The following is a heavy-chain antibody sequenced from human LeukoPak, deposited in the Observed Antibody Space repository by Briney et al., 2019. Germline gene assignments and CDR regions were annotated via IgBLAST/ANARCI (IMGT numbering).Heavy chain of an antibody. CDR3: ARERAGGTVADAFDI. CDR2: IKQEGGKG. J-gene: IGHJ3*02. CDR1: GFTFSSYW. Sequence: GGSLRLSCAASGFTFSSYWMSWVRQAPGKGLEGVALIKQEGGKGYYVDSVKVRFTISRDSAKNSLYMQMHSLRAEDTAVYYCARERAGGTVADAFDIWGQGTTVTVSS. D-gene: IGHD4-23*01. V-gene: IGHV3-7*03.